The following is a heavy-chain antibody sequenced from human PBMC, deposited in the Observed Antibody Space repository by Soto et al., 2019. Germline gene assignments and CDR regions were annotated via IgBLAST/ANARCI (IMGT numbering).Heavy chain of an antibody. CDR3: ASTPAAGTPYYYYGMDV. V-gene: IGHV4-59*08. Sequence: PSETLSLTCTVSGGSISSYYWSWIRQPPGKGLEWIGYIYYSGSTNYNPSLKSRVTISVDTSKNQFSLKLSSVTAADTAVYYCASTPAAGTPYYYYGMDVWGQGTTVT. D-gene: IGHD6-13*01. CDR1: GGSISSYY. J-gene: IGHJ6*02. CDR2: IYYSGST.